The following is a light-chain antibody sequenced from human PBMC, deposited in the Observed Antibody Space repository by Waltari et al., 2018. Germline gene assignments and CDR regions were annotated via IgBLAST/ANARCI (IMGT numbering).Light chain of an antibody. J-gene: IGKJ1*01. V-gene: IGKV1-39*01. CDR1: QSISSY. Sequence: DIQMTQSPSSLSASLGDRVTITCRASQSISSYLNWYQQKPGKAPNLLIYGASSLHSGVPSRFSGSGSGTDFTLTINSLQPEDFATYYCQQSYSTPRTFGQGTKVEIK. CDR2: GAS. CDR3: QQSYSTPRT.